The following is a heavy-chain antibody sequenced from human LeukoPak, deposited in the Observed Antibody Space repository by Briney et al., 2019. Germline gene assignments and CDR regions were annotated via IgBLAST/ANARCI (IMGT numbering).Heavy chain of an antibody. CDR1: GFTFSSYW. Sequence: GGSLRLSCAASGFTFSSYWMSWVRQAPGKGLEWVANIKQDGSEKYYVDSVRGRFTISRDNAKNSLYLQMNSLRAEDTAVYHCATDWGPAAIFEYWGQGTLVTVSS. CDR3: ATDWGPAAIFEY. V-gene: IGHV3-7*01. J-gene: IGHJ4*02. CDR2: IKQDGSEK. D-gene: IGHD2-2*01.